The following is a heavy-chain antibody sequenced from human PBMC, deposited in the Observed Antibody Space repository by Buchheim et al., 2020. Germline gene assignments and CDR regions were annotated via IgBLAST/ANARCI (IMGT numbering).Heavy chain of an antibody. D-gene: IGHD5-24*01. Sequence: QVQLVESGGGVVQPGRSLRLSCAASGFTFSSYGMHWVRQAPGKGLEWVAVIWYDGSNKYYADSVKGRFTISRDNSKNTLYLQMNSQEAEDTAVYYCARAEGGGYKPDYWGQGTL. CDR1: GFTFSSYG. CDR2: IWYDGSNK. CDR3: ARAEGGGYKPDY. V-gene: IGHV3-33*01. J-gene: IGHJ4*02.